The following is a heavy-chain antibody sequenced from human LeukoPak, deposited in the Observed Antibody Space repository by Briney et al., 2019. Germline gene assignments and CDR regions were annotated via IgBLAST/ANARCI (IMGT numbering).Heavy chain of an antibody. D-gene: IGHD2-2*01. CDR2: IYYSGST. CDR1: GGSTSSGDYY. Sequence: PSQTLSLTCTVSGGSTSSGDYYWSWIRQPPGKGLEWIGYIYYSGSTYYNPSLKSRVTISVDTSKNQYSLKLSSVTAADTAVYYCARDHYCSSTSCPDYYYYYYMDVWGKGTTVTVSS. V-gene: IGHV4-30-4*08. CDR3: ARDHYCSSTSCPDYYYYYYMDV. J-gene: IGHJ6*03.